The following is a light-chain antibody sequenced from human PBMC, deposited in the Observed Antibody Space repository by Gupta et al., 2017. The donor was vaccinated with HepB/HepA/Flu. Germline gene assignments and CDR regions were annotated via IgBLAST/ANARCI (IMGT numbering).Light chain of an antibody. Sequence: EIVMTQSPATLSVSPRTRVTLSCRASESIGTNLAWYQQKPGQSPRLLVYDAFTTASGVPARFRGSGSETEFTLTISGLQSEDFAFYYCQQYKRPLTFGGGTKVEIK. CDR1: ESIGTN. V-gene: IGKV3-15*01. J-gene: IGKJ4*01. CDR3: QQYKRPLT. CDR2: DAF.